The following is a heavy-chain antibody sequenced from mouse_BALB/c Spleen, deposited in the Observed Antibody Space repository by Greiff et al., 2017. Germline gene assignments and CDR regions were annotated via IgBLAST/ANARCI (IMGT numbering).Heavy chain of an antibody. CDR1: GFNIKDTY. CDR3: ARGYDYDGWYFDV. V-gene: IGHV14-3*02. J-gene: IGHJ1*01. D-gene: IGHD2-4*01. CDR2: IDPANGNT. Sequence: EVKLEESGAELVKLGASVKLFCTASGFNIKDTYMHWVKQRPEQGLEWIGRIDPANGNTKYDPKFQGKATITADTSSNTAYLQLSSLTSEDTAVYYCARGYDYDGWYFDVWGAGTTVTVSS.